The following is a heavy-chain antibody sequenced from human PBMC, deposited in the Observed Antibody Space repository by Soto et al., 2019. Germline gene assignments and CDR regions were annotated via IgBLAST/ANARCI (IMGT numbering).Heavy chain of an antibody. CDR1: GFTFSNAW. J-gene: IGHJ4*01. V-gene: IGHV3-15*07. D-gene: IGHD6-13*01. Sequence: PGGSLRVSCAASGFTFSNAWINWVRQAPGKGLKKVGRIKSKNDGGTTDLAASVKGRFSISRDDSKDMVYLQMNSLKNEDTGIYYCTTDSYSSIIVVRVDYWYHAIRVTDSS. CDR3: TTDSYSSIIVVRVDY. CDR2: IKSKNDGGTT.